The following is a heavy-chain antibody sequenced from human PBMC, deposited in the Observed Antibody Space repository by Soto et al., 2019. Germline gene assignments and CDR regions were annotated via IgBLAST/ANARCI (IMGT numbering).Heavy chain of an antibody. CDR2: ISSSSSTI. CDR1: GFTFSSYS. V-gene: IGHV3-48*02. J-gene: IGHJ4*02. Sequence: EVQLVESGGGLVQPGGSLRLSCAASGFTFSSYSMNWVRQAPGKGLEWVSYISSSSSTIYYADSVKGRFTISRDNAKTPPYLPMNRLRDEDTAVYYCARHGGSLCYWGEGTLVTVSS. CDR3: ARHGGSLCY. D-gene: IGHD1-26*01.